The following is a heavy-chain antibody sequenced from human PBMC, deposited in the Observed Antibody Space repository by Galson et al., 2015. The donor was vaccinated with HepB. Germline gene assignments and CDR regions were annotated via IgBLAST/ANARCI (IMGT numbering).Heavy chain of an antibody. J-gene: IGHJ4*02. V-gene: IGHV3-48*02. CDR1: GFTFSRYS. Sequence: SLRLSCAASGFTFSRYSMNWVRQAPGKGLEWVSYISSSSSTIYYADSVKGRFTISRDSAENSLFLQMNSLRDEDTAVYYCASTPRAGGVYCSGGSCYFDYWGQGTLVTVSS. CDR3: ASTPRAGGVYCSGGSCYFDY. D-gene: IGHD2-15*01. CDR2: ISSSSSTI.